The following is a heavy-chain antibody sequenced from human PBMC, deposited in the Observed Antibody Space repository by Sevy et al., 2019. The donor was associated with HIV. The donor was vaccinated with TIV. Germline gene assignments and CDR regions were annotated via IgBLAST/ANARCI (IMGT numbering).Heavy chain of an antibody. V-gene: IGHV3-43*01. Sequence: GGSLRLSCAASGFTFDDYTMHWVRQAPGKGLEWVSLISWDGGSTYFADSGKGRFTISGDNSKNSLYLQMNSLRTEDTALYYCAKGGTYSAASRGDPYYYYYMDVWGKGTTVTVSS. D-gene: IGHD3-10*01. J-gene: IGHJ6*03. CDR1: GFTFDDYT. CDR3: AKGGTYSAASRGDPYYYYYMDV. CDR2: ISWDGGST.